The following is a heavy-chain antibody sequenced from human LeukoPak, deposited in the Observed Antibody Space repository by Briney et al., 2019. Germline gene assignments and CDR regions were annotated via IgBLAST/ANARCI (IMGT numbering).Heavy chain of an antibody. CDR2: IYYSGST. Sequence: PSETLSLTCTVSGGSISSYYWSWIRQPPGKGLEWIGYIYYSGSTNYNPSLKSRVTISVDTSKNQFSLKLSFVTAADTAVYYCARDRVDYYDSSGYYYGWFDPWGQGTLVTVSS. CDR1: GGSISSYY. CDR3: ARDRVDYYDSSGYYYGWFDP. V-gene: IGHV4-59*01. D-gene: IGHD3-22*01. J-gene: IGHJ5*02.